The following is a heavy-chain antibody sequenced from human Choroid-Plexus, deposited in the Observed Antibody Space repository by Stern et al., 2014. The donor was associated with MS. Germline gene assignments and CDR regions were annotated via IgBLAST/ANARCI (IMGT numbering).Heavy chain of an antibody. V-gene: IGHV3-30*18. Sequence: QVQLVESGGGVAQPGRPLILSCAASGFTFSNFGMHWVRQAPGKGLEWVALISYDGSDKYYADSVKGRFTIFRDNSKNTLYMHMNSLRDEDTAVYYCAKDRQWSTYFFDYWGQGSLVTVSS. CDR2: ISYDGSDK. CDR1: GFTFSNFG. CDR3: AKDRQWSTYFFDY. J-gene: IGHJ4*02. D-gene: IGHD2-15*01.